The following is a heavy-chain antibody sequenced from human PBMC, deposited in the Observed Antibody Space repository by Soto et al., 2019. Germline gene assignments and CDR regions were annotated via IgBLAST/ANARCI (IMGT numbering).Heavy chain of an antibody. CDR3: ASTSNNWNARLFDF. CDR1: GGSFSGYY. CDR2: INHSGSA. Sequence: SETLSLTCAVYGGSFSGYYWSWIRQPPGKGLEWIGEINHSGSANYNPSLKSRVAISVDTSKKQFSLTLSSVIAADTAVYYCASTSNNWNARLFDFWGQGTLVTVSS. D-gene: IGHD1-1*01. V-gene: IGHV4-34*01. J-gene: IGHJ4*02.